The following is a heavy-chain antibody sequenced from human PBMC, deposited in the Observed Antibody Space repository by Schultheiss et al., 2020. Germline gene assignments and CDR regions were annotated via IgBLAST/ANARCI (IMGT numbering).Heavy chain of an antibody. V-gene: IGHV3-48*04. CDR2: VSGDGVTT. D-gene: IGHD3-10*01. CDR3: ARDSAVYYGSGSYYGMDV. J-gene: IGHJ6*02. CDR1: GFTFSSYS. Sequence: GGSLRLSCAASGFTFSSYSMNWVRQAPGKGLEWVSAVSGDGVTTYYADSVKGRFTISRDNAKNSLYLQMNSLRAEDTAVYYCARDSAVYYGSGSYYGMDVWGQGTTVTVSS.